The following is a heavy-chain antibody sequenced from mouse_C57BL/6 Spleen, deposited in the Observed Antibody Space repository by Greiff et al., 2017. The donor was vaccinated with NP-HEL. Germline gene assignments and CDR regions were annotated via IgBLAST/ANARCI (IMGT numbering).Heavy chain of an antibody. V-gene: IGHV1-55*01. J-gene: IGHJ4*01. CDR3: ARRNYYSIYYAMDY. CDR1: GYTFTSYW. CDR2: IYPGSGST. Sequence: QVQLQQSGAELVKPGASVKMSCKASGYTFTSYWITWVKQRPGQGLEWIGDIYPGSGSTNYNEKFKSKATLTVDTSSSTAYMQLSSLTSEDSAVYYCARRNYYSIYYAMDYWGQGTSVTVSS. D-gene: IGHD2-5*01.